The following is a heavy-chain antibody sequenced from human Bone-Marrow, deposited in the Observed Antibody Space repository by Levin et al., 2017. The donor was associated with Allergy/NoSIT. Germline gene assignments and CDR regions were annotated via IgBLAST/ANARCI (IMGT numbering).Heavy chain of an antibody. Sequence: PGESLKISCAASGLNFHNAWMSWVRQAPGQGLEWVGRIKSKSDGGTTDYAAPVKGRFIISRDDSKNTLYLQMNSLKIEDTAVYYCTISEIDYWGQGTVVTVSS. CDR2: IKSKSDGGTT. CDR1: GLNFHNAW. CDR3: TISEIDY. V-gene: IGHV3-15*01. J-gene: IGHJ4*02.